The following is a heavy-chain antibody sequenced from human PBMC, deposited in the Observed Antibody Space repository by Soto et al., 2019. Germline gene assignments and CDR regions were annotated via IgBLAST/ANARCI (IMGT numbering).Heavy chain of an antibody. CDR1: GFTFSSYW. J-gene: IGHJ6*03. CDR2: IKQDGSEK. CDR3: ARDRDYDFWSGYYDYYYYYYMDV. D-gene: IGHD3-3*01. V-gene: IGHV3-7*01. Sequence: GGSLRLSCAASGFTFSSYWMSWVRQAPGKGLEWVANIKQDGSEKYYVDSVKGRFTISRDNAKNSLYLQMNSLRAEDTAVYYCARDRDYDFWSGYYDYYYYYYMDVWGKGTTVTVSS.